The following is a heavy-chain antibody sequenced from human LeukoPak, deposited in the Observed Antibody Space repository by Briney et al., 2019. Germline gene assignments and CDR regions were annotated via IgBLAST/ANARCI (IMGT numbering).Heavy chain of an antibody. CDR2: INSDGSST. J-gene: IGHJ4*02. V-gene: IGHV3-74*01. CDR3: AKDHMSYYGSGSLDY. Sequence: GGSLRLSCAASGFTFSSYWMHWVRQAPGKGLVWVSRINSDGSSTSYADSVKGRFTTSRDNSKNTLYLQMNSLRADDTAVYYCAKDHMSYYGSGSLDYWGQGTLVIVSS. CDR1: GFTFSSYW. D-gene: IGHD3-10*01.